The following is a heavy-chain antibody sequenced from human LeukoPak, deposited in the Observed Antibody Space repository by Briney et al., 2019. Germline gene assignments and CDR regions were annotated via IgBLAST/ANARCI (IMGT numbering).Heavy chain of an antibody. J-gene: IGHJ4*02. V-gene: IGHV1-69*04. CDR2: IIPILGIA. Sequence: SVKVSCKASGGTFSSYAISWVRQAPGQGLEWMGRIIPILGIANYAQKFQGRVTINADKSTSTAYMELSSLRSADTAVYYCASLAVDYDYVWGSYRKYYVDYWGQGTLVTVSS. D-gene: IGHD3-16*02. CDR3: ASLAVDYDYVWGSYRKYYVDY. CDR1: GGTFSSYA.